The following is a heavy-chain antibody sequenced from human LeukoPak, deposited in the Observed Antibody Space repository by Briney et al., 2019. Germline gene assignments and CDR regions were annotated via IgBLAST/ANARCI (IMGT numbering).Heavy chain of an antibody. CDR2: ISNSGHRT. V-gene: IGHV3-64*02. J-gene: IGHJ1*01. Sequence: GGSLRLSCAASGFTFSNFAMHWFRQTPGKGLQYVAAISNSGHRTHYVDSVQGRFTVSRDNSKNTLYLQIGSLRPEDTALYYCARGLSGSSDKWGQGVLVAVSS. CDR3: ARGLSGSSDK. CDR1: GFTFSNFA.